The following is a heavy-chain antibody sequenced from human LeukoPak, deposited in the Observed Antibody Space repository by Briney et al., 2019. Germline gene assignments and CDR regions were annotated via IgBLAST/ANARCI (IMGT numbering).Heavy chain of an antibody. CDR3: ARDIEEAIFGAGRGYGMDV. V-gene: IGHV3-33*01. CDR2: IWYDGSNK. CDR1: GFTFSSYG. D-gene: IGHD3-3*01. Sequence: GGSLRLSCAASGFTFSSYGMHWVRQAPGKGLEWVAVIWYDGSNKYYADSVKGRFTISRDNSKNTLYLQMNSLRAEDTAVYYCARDIEEAIFGAGRGYGMDVWGQGTTVTVSS. J-gene: IGHJ6*02.